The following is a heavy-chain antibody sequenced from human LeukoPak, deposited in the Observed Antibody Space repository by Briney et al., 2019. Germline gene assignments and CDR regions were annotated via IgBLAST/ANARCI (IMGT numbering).Heavy chain of an antibody. CDR3: ALGSTVITSWDY. CDR2: IYWNDDK. J-gene: IGHJ4*02. V-gene: IGHV2-5*01. Sequence: EPGPTLVKPPQTLTLTCTFSGFSLSTNGVGVGWIRQPPGKALEWLALIYWNDDKRYRPSLKSRLSITKDTSKNQVVLTMTKMDPVDTATYYCALGSTVITSWDYWGQGTLVTVSS. CDR1: GFSLSTNGVG. D-gene: IGHD4-23*01.